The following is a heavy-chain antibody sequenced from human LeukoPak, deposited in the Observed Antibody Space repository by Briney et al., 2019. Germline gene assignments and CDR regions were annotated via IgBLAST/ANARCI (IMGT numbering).Heavy chain of an antibody. V-gene: IGHV4-59*01. CDR1: GGSISSYY. J-gene: IGHJ4*02. CDR2: IYYSGST. D-gene: IGHD1-26*01. Sequence: PSETLSLTCTVSGGSISSYYWSWIRQPPGKGLEWIGYIYYSGSTNYNPSLKSRVTISVDTSKNQFSLKLSSVTAADTAVYYCASYSGSYYYGFDYWGQGTLVTVSS. CDR3: ASYSGSYYYGFDY.